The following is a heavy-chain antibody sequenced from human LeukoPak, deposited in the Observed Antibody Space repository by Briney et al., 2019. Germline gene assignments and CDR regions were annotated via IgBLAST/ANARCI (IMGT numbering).Heavy chain of an antibody. J-gene: IGHJ4*02. CDR1: GYTFTSYD. Sequence: ASVKVSCKASGYTFTSYDINWVGQAAGQGLEWMGWINPNSGNTGYAQKFQGRVTMTRNTSISTAYMELRSLRSEDTAVYYCARGQSGIQVWANDYWGQGTLVTVSS. CDR2: INPNSGNT. CDR3: ARGQSGIQVWANDY. D-gene: IGHD5-18*01. V-gene: IGHV1-8*01.